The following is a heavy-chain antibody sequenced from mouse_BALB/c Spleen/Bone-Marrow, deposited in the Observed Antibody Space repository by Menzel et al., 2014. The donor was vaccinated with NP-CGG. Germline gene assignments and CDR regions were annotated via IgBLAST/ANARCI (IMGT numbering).Heavy chain of an antibody. V-gene: IGHV5-6-3*01. J-gene: IGHJ3*01. CDR2: INTNGGDT. D-gene: IGHD2-4*01. CDR3: ARGVDYFSCFAY. CDR1: GFTFSNYG. Sequence: EVKLVESGGGLVQPGGSLKLSCAASGFTFSNYGMSWVRQTPDQRLEFVATINTNGGDTYYPDSVKGRFTIARDNAKNTLYMQMSSLKSEDTAMYYFARGVDYFSCFAYWGQGTLVAVSA.